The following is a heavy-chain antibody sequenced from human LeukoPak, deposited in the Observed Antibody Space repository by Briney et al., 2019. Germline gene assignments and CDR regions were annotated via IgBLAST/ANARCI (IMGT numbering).Heavy chain of an antibody. J-gene: IGHJ4*02. CDR3: ASPLGYCSGGSCYWN. CDR1: GGSISSSSYY. CDR2: IYYSGST. Sequence: KPSESLSLTCTLSGGSISSSSYYWGWIRQPPGKGLEWIGIIYYSGSTYYNPSLKSRVTISVDTSKNQFSLKLSSVTAADTAVYYCASPLGYCSGGSCYWNWGQGTLVTVSS. D-gene: IGHD2-15*01. V-gene: IGHV4-39*01.